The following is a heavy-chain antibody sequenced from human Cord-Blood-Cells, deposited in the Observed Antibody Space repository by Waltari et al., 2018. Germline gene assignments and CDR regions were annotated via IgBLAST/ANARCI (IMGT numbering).Heavy chain of an antibody. D-gene: IGHD5-12*01. CDR3: ARRDIVATDDAFDI. V-gene: IGHV4-34*01. CDR1: GGSFSGYY. J-gene: IGHJ3*02. Sequence: QVQLQQWGAGLLKPSETLSLTCAVYGGSFSGYYWSWIRKPPGKGLEWIGEINHSGSTNYNPSLKSRDTISVDTSKNQFSLKLSSVTAADTAVYYCARRDIVATDDAFDIWGQGTMVTVSS. CDR2: INHSGST.